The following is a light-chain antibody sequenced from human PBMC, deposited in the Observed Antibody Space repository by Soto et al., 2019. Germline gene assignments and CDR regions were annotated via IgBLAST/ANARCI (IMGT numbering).Light chain of an antibody. V-gene: IGLV1-40*01. CDR1: RSKIGAGYA. J-gene: IGLJ3*02. CDR2: GNN. Sequence: QSVLTQPPSVSGAPGQRAIIPCTGSRSKIGAGYAVHWYRRLPGTAPKLLTSGNNNRPSGVPDRFSGSKSGTSASLAIAGLQAEDEADYFCQSYDSSLSIWVFGGGTKLTVL. CDR3: QSYDSSLSIWV.